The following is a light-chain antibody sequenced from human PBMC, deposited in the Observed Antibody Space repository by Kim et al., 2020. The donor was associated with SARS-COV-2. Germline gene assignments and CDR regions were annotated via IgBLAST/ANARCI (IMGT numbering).Light chain of an antibody. CDR2: AAS. V-gene: IGKV1-17*03. CDR1: QGISNY. CDR3: LQYVRYPYT. Sequence: SASVGDRVTITCRAGQGISNYLAWFQQKPGKVPKRLIYAASSLQRGVPARFIGSGSGTEFTLTISSLQPEDFATYYCLQYVRYPYTFGQGTKLEIK. J-gene: IGKJ2*01.